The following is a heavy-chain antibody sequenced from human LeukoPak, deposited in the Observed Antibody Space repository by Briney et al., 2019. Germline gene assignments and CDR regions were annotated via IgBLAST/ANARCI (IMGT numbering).Heavy chain of an antibody. CDR2: IIPIFGSS. J-gene: IGHJ3*02. V-gene: IGHV1-69*13. CDR1: GGTFSSSA. CDR3: ASVTTVTTKGHGAFDI. Sequence: SVKVSCKASGGTFSSSAISWVRQAPGQGLEWLGGIIPIFGSSNYAQNFQDRVTITADESTGTAYMELSSLRSEDTAVYYCASVTTVTTKGHGAFDIWGQGTMVTVSS. D-gene: IGHD4-17*01.